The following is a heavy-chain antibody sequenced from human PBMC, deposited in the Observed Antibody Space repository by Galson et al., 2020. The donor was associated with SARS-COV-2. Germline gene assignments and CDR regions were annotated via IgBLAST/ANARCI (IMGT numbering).Heavy chain of an antibody. CDR1: GFTFSSYA. D-gene: IGHD4-17*01. J-gene: IGHJ4*02. Sequence: GGSLRLSCAASGFTFSSYAMHWVRQAPGKGLEWVAVISYDGSNKYYADSVKGRFTISRDNSKNTLYLQMNSLRAEDTAVYYCARVLVDYGDYAGYDFWGQGTLVTVSS. CDR3: ARVLVDYGDYAGYDF. V-gene: IGHV3-30*04. CDR2: ISYDGSNK.